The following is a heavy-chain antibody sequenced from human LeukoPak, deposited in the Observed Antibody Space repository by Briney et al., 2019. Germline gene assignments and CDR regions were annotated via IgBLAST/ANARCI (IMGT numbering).Heavy chain of an antibody. CDR3: ARDRVAGTYCFDY. D-gene: IGHD6-19*01. J-gene: IGHJ4*02. Sequence: GASVKVCCKASGGTFSSYAISWVRHAPGQGLEWMGGVIPVFGTANYAQKFQGKVTITADESTSTAYMELSSLRSEDTAVYYCARDRVAGTYCFDYWGQGTLVTVSS. V-gene: IGHV1-69*13. CDR2: VIPVFGTA. CDR1: GGTFSSYA.